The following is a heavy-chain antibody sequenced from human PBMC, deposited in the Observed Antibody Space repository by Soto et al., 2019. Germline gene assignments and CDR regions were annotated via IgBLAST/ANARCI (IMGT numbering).Heavy chain of an antibody. J-gene: IGHJ4*02. CDR2: INHSGST. CDR3: ARGGTYYDILTGYPAQNYFDY. Sequence: SETLSLTCAVYGGSFSGYYWSWIRQPPGKGLEWIGEINHSGSTNYNPSLKSRVTISVDTSKNQFSLKLSSVTAADTAVYHCARGGTYYDILTGYPAQNYFDYWGQGTLVTVSS. CDR1: GGSFSGYY. D-gene: IGHD3-9*01. V-gene: IGHV4-34*01.